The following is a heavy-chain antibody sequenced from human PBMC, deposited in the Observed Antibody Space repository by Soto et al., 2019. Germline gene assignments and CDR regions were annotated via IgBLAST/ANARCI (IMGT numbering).Heavy chain of an antibody. CDR2: IYYSGST. CDR3: ARSYYGDFDY. J-gene: IGHJ4*02. V-gene: IGHV4-59*08. CDR1: GGSISSYY. D-gene: IGHD4-17*01. Sequence: TLSLTCTVSGGSISSYYWSWIRQPPGKGLEWIGYIYYSGSTNYNPSLKSRVTISVDTSKNQFSLKLSSVTAADTAVYYCARSYYGDFDYWGQGTLVTVSS.